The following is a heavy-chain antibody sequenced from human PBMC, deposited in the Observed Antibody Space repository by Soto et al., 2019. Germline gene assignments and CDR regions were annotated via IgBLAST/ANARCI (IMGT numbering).Heavy chain of an antibody. Sequence: QVQLQESGPGLVKPSETLSLTCTVSGGSVNSGSYYWSWIRQPPGKGLEWIGYIYYSGSTNYNPALKNRVTISVDTSKNQFSLKLSSVTAADTAVYYCARGSLGYCSGGSCYQFQPMFDYWGQGTLVTVSS. D-gene: IGHD2-15*01. J-gene: IGHJ4*02. CDR2: IYYSGST. CDR1: GGSVNSGSYY. CDR3: ARGSLGYCSGGSCYQFQPMFDY. V-gene: IGHV4-61*01.